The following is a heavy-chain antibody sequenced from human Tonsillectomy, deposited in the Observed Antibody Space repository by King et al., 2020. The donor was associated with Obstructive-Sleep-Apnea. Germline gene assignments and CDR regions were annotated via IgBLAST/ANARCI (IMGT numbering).Heavy chain of an antibody. J-gene: IGHJ6*02. D-gene: IGHD3-22*01. Sequence: VQLVESGAEVKKPGASVKVSCKASGYTFTGYSMQWVRQAPGQGLEWMGWINPNSGGTKYAQKFQGWVTMTRDMSISTAYMELSRLRSDDTAVYYCARAKDYYDSSGYSQYGMDVWGQGTTVTVSS. CDR2: INPNSGGT. V-gene: IGHV1-2*04. CDR1: GYTFTGYS. CDR3: ARAKDYYDSSGYSQYGMDV.